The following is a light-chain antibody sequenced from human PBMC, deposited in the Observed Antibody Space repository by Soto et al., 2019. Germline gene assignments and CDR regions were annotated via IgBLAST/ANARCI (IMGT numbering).Light chain of an antibody. CDR1: QSVGSS. CDR3: QHYNNWPHT. CDR2: GAS. J-gene: IGKJ2*01. V-gene: IGKV3-15*01. Sequence: EIVMTQSPATLSVSPGERATLSCRASQSVGSSLAWYQQKPGQAPRLLISGASTRATGIPARFSGSGSGTEFTLTISSLQSEDFAVYYCQHYNNWPHTFGQGTKLEIK.